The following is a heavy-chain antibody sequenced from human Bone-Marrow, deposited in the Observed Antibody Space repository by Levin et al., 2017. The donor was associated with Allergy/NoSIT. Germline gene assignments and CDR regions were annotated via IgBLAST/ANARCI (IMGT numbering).Heavy chain of an antibody. D-gene: IGHD3-10*01. V-gene: IGHV3-13*01. Sequence: PGGSLRLSCAASGFSFSNYDMHWVRQGTGKGLEWVSTVGTTNDTYYPGSVKGRFTISREDDKNSLYLQMNNLRVGDTAVYYCARHASGSPWTRYLDLWGRGTLVTVSS. J-gene: IGHJ2*01. CDR3: ARHASGSPWTRYLDL. CDR1: GFSFSNYD. CDR2: VGTTNDT.